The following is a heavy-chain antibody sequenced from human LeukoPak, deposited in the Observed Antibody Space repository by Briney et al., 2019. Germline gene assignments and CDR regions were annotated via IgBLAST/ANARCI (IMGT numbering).Heavy chain of an antibody. V-gene: IGHV4-34*01. CDR3: ARGTRWPRHV. CDR1: GGSFSGYY. D-gene: IGHD2-15*01. J-gene: IGHJ6*04. Sequence: PSETLSLTCAVYGGSFSGYYWSWIRQPPGKGLEWIGEINHSGSTNYNPSLKSRVTISVDTSKNQFSLKLSSVTAADTAVYYCARGTRWPRHVWGKGTTVTVSS. CDR2: INHSGST.